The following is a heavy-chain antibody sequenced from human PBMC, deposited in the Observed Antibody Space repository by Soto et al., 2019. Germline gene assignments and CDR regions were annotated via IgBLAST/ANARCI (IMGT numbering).Heavy chain of an antibody. D-gene: IGHD2-8*02. CDR2: ISYSGST. CDR1: GGSISSSNYC. CDR3: ARDKITGLFDY. Sequence: SETLSLTCTDSGGSISSSNYCWGWIRQHPGTGLEWIGHISYSGSTYYNTSLKSRVTISVDTSRNQFSLKLTSVTAADTAVYYCARDKITGLFDYWGQGTLVTVSS. J-gene: IGHJ4*02. V-gene: IGHV4-31*03.